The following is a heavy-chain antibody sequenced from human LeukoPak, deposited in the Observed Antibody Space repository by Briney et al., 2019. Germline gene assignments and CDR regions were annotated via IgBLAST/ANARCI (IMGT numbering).Heavy chain of an antibody. CDR2: IYYSGST. D-gene: IGHD2-21*01. V-gene: IGHV4-30-4*07. J-gene: IGHJ4*02. CDR3: ARGRALFD. Sequence: SETLSLTCAVSGGSISSGDYSWSWIRQPPGKGLEWIGYIYYSGSTHYNPSLKSRVTISEDTSKNQFSLKLSSVTAADTAVYYCARGRALFDWGQGTLVTVSS. CDR1: GGSISSGDYS.